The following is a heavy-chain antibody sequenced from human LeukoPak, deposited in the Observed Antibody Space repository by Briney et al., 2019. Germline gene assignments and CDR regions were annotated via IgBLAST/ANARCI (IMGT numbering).Heavy chain of an antibody. D-gene: IGHD4-11*01. J-gene: IGHJ6*03. CDR2: ISGSGFTI. CDR1: GFTFSDSY. Sequence: PGGSLRLSCAASGFTFSDSYMTWVRQAPGKGVEWISYISGSGFTIHYADSVKGRFTISRDNAKNSLYLQMNSLRAEDTAVYYCARGVPKTSYYYYYMDVWGKGTTVTVSS. CDR3: ARGVPKTSYYYYYMDV. V-gene: IGHV3-11*04.